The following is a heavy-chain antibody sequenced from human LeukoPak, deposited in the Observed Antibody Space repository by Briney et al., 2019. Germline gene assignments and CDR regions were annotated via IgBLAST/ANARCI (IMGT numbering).Heavy chain of an antibody. CDR1: GYTFTTHD. V-gene: IGHV1-69*13. CDR3: ATLGSGVVLEGSMDV. CDR2: IIPIFGTA. J-gene: IGHJ6*02. D-gene: IGHD2-15*01. Sequence: SVKVSCRASGYTFTTHDINWVRQAPGQGLEWMGGIIPIFGTANYAQKFQGRVTITADESTSTAYMELSSLRSEDTAVYYCATLGSGVVLEGSMDVWGQGTTVTVSS.